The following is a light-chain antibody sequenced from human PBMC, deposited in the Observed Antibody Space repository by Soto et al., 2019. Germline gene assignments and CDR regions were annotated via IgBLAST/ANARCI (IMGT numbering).Light chain of an antibody. CDR3: AAWDARLNAGV. CDR1: ASNIGSNS. CDR2: SDN. Sequence: QSVLTQPPSASGTPGQRVTMSCSGSASNIGSNSGSWYRQVPGTAPKLLIYSDNQRPSGVPDRFSGSKSGTSASLAISGLQSEDEADYYCAAWDARLNAGVFGGGTKLTVL. J-gene: IGLJ3*02. V-gene: IGLV1-44*01.